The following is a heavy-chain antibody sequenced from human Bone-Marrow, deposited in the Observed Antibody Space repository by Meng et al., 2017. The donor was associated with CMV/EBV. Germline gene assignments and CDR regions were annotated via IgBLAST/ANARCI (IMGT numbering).Heavy chain of an antibody. CDR2: INHSGST. CDR1: GGSFSGYY. Sequence: SETLSLTCAVYGGSFSGYYWSWIRQPPGKGLEWIGEINHSGSTNYNPSLKSRVTISVDTSKNQFSLKLSSVTAADTAVYYCARGTIVVVPAAIGQSGYHYYYGMDVWGQGTTVTVSS. D-gene: IGHD2-2*01. V-gene: IGHV4-34*01. CDR3: ARGTIVVVPAAIGQSGYHYYYGMDV. J-gene: IGHJ6*02.